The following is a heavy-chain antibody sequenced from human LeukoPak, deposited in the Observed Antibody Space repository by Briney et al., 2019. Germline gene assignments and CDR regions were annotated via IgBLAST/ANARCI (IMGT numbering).Heavy chain of an antibody. CDR1: GGTFSSYA. CDR3: AKHPDFWGGYYYAFDV. CDR2: IIPILGIA. J-gene: IGHJ3*01. Sequence: SVKVSCKASGGTFSSYAISWVRQAPGQGLEWMGRIIPILGIANYAQKFQGRVTITADKSTSTAYMELSSLRSEDTAVYYCAKHPDFWGGYYYAFDVWGQGTMVTVSS. V-gene: IGHV1-69*04. D-gene: IGHD3-3*01.